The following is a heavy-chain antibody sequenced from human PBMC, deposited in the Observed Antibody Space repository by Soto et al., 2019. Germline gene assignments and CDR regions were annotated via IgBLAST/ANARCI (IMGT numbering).Heavy chain of an antibody. D-gene: IGHD3-16*01. CDR1: GGSFSSYA. Sequence: SVKVSCKASGGSFSSYAISGVRQAPGQGLEWMGGIVPVLGTSHSAQKFQGRVTFSTDDSTTTAYMELSSLRSEDTAAYYCARDTPGGGYYYGMDVWGQGTTVTVSS. CDR2: IVPVLGTS. V-gene: IGHV1-69*05. CDR3: ARDTPGGGYYYGMDV. J-gene: IGHJ6*02.